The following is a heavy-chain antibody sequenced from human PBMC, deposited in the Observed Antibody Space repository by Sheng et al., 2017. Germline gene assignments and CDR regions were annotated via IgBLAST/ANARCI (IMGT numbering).Heavy chain of an antibody. J-gene: IGHJ5*02. CDR2: IYYRGTT. CDR3: AKSPGIRSWFDP. Sequence: QLQLQESGPELVKPSETLSLTCTVSGGSISSSNYYWVWIRQPPGKGLEWIGNIYYRGTTYYNPSLMSRVTISVDTSKNQFSLKLNSVAAADTAIYYCAKSPGIRSWFDPGAREPWVTVSS. D-gene: IGHD3-10*01. CDR1: GGSISSSNYY. V-gene: IGHV4-39*07.